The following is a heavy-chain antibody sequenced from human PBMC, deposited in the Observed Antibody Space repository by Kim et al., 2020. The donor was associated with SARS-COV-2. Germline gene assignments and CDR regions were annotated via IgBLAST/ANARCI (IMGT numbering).Heavy chain of an antibody. V-gene: IGHV1-8*01. J-gene: IGHJ6*02. CDR1: GYTFTSYD. Sequence: ASVKVSCKASGYTFTSYDINWVRQATGQGLEWVGWMNPNSGNTGYAQKFQGRVTMTRNTSISTAYMELSSLRSEDTAVYYCARVGRLLWFGELLYSYYGMDVWGQGTTVTVSS. CDR3: ARVGRLLWFGELLYSYYGMDV. CDR2: MNPNSGNT. D-gene: IGHD3-10*01.